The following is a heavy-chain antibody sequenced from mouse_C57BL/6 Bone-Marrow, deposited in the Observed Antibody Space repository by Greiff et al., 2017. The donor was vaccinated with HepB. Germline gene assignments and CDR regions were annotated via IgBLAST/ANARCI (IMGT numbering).Heavy chain of an antibody. CDR3: ARKSITTVVEDYTAMDY. D-gene: IGHD1-1*01. CDR2: IYPRSGNT. J-gene: IGHJ4*01. Sequence: QVQLQQSGAELARPGASVKLSCKASGYTFTSYGISWVKQRTGQGLEWIGEIYPRSGNTYYNEKFKGKATLTADKSSSTAYMELRSLTSEDSAVYICARKSITTVVEDYTAMDYWGQGTSVTVSS. V-gene: IGHV1-81*01. CDR1: GYTFTSYG.